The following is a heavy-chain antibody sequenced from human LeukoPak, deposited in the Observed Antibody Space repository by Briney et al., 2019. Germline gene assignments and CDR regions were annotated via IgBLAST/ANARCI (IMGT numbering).Heavy chain of an antibody. V-gene: IGHV3-21*01. CDR3: ARVGDGCKNDAFDI. CDR1: GFTFSRYS. CDR2: ISSSSTYI. J-gene: IGHJ3*02. Sequence: GGSLRLSCAASGFTFSRYSVNWVRQAPGKGLEWVSSISSSSTYIYYADSVKGRFTVSRDNAKNSLYLQMNSLRAEDTAVYYCARVGDGCKNDAFDIWGQGTMVTVSS. D-gene: IGHD5-24*01.